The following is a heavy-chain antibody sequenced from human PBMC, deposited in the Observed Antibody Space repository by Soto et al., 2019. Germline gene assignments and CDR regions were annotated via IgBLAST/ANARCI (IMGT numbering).Heavy chain of an antibody. CDR3: ARDRIAVAGTVYS. D-gene: IGHD6-19*01. V-gene: IGHV4-34*01. Sequence: SEALSVTCAGYGGSFSGYYWSWILHPPWKGLEWIGEINHSGSTNYNPSLKSRVTISVDTSKNQFSLKLSSVTAADTAVYYCARDRIAVAGTVYSWAQGTLVPVSA. CDR1: GGSFSGYY. CDR2: INHSGST. J-gene: IGHJ4*02.